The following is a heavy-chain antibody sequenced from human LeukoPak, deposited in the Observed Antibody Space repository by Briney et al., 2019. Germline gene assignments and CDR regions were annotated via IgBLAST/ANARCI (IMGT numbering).Heavy chain of an antibody. D-gene: IGHD3-22*01. Sequence: ASVKVSCKASGYSFTDYYMHWVRQAPGQGLEWMGWINPNSGVTNYAQKFQGRVTMTRDTSISTACMELSRLRSDDTAVYYCARVPYYYDSSGYSIPPAIFDYWGQGTLVTVSS. CDR3: ARVPYYYDSSGYSIPPAIFDY. CDR2: INPNSGVT. CDR1: GYSFTDYY. V-gene: IGHV1-2*02. J-gene: IGHJ4*02.